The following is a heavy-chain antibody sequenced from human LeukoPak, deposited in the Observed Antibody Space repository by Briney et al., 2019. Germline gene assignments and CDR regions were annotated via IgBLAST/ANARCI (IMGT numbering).Heavy chain of an antibody. CDR1: GGSISSGDYY. CDR3: ARGTMVRGVIRDYYGMDA. CDR2: IYYSGST. D-gene: IGHD3-10*01. Sequence: SETLSLTCTVSGGSISSGDYYWSWIRQPPGKGLEWIGYIYYSGSTYYNPSLKSRVTISVDTSKNQFSLKLSSVTAADTAVYYCARGTMVRGVIRDYYGMDAWGQGTTVTVSS. V-gene: IGHV4-30-4*01. J-gene: IGHJ6*02.